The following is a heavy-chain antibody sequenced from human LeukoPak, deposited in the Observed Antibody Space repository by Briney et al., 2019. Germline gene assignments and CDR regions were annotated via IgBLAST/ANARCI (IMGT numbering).Heavy chain of an antibody. CDR1: GYTFTGYY. J-gene: IGHJ4*02. CDR3: ASASLPALRFLEWLPFN. CDR2: INPNSGGT. V-gene: IGHV1-2*02. Sequence: ASLKVSCKASGYTFTGYYMHSVRHAPLQGLEWMGCINPNSGGTNYAQKFQGRVTMTRDTSISTAYMELSRLRSDDTDVYYCASASLPALRFLEWLPFNWGQGTLVTVSS. D-gene: IGHD3-3*01.